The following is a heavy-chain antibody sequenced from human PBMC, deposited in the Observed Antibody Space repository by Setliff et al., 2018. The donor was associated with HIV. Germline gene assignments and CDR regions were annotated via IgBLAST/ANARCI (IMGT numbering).Heavy chain of an antibody. Sequence: SETLSLTCGISDYSITSGYYWGWIRQPPGKGLEWIGSIYRSGSTYDNPSLKSRVTISFDTSKNQFSLILTSVTAADTAVYYCATQGLTVPIPGGYFQHWGPGILVPSPQ. D-gene: IGHD2-21*02. J-gene: IGHJ1*01. V-gene: IGHV4-38-2*01. CDR2: IYRSGST. CDR1: DYSITSGYY. CDR3: ATQGLTVPIPGGYFQH.